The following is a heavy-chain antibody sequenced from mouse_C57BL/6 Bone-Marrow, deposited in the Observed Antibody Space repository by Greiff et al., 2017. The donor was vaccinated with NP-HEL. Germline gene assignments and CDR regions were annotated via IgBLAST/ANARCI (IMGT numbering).Heavy chain of an antibody. Sequence: VQLQQPGAELVKPGASVKMSCKASGYTFTSYWITWVKQRPGQGLEWIGDIYPGSGSTNYNEKFKSKATLTVDTSSSTAYMQLSSLTSEDSAFYYCARKGRRDYAMDYWGQGTSVTVSS. V-gene: IGHV1-55*01. J-gene: IGHJ4*01. CDR1: GYTFTSYW. CDR2: IYPGSGST. CDR3: ARKGRRDYAMDY.